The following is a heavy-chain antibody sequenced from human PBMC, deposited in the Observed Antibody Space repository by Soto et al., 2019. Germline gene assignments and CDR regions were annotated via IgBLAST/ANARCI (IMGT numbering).Heavy chain of an antibody. D-gene: IGHD3-16*01. CDR2: ISGSGDST. Sequence: EVQLLESGGGLVQPGGSLRLSCAASGFTFSTYAMSWVRQAPGKGLECVSAISGSGDSTFYADSVKGRFTISRDNSKNTLYLQMTTLRAEDTALYHCAKDHWGSYSGQGTLVTVSS. CDR3: AKDHWGSY. CDR1: GFTFSTYA. V-gene: IGHV3-23*01. J-gene: IGHJ4*02.